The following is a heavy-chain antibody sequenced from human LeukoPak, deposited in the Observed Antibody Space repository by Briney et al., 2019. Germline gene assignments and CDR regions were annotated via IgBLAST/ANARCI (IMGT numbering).Heavy chain of an antibody. CDR1: GFTFSSYG. Sequence: GGSLRLSCAASGFTFSSYGMHWVRQAPGKGLEWVAVISYDGSNKYYADSVKGRFTISRDNSKNTLYLQMNSLRAEDTAVYYCAKSVTGTTSWFDPWGQGTLVTVSS. V-gene: IGHV3-30*18. CDR3: AKSVTGTTSWFDP. CDR2: ISYDGSNK. J-gene: IGHJ5*02. D-gene: IGHD1-1*01.